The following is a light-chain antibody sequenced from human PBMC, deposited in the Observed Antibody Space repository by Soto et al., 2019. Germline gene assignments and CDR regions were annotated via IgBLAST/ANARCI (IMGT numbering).Light chain of an antibody. CDR3: QQYDNWPPKFT. CDR2: DAS. J-gene: IGKJ2*01. CDR1: QSVSSN. V-gene: IGKV3-15*01. Sequence: EIVMTQSPATLSVSPGERATLSCRASQSVSSNLAWYQQEPGQAPRLLIYDASTRATAIPARFSGSGSGTEFTLTISSLQPEDFAVYYCQQYDNWPPKFTFGQGTKLEIK.